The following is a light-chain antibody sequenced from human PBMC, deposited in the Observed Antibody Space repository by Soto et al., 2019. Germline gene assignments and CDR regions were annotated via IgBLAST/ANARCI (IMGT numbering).Light chain of an antibody. V-gene: IGKV3-11*01. CDR1: QSVSSY. Sequence: EIVLTQSPATLSLSPGERATLSCRASQSVSSYLAWYQQKPGQAPRLLIYGASTRATGIPARFSGSGSGTDLTLTISSLEPEDFAVYYCQQRSNWPRTFGQGTKVDIK. CDR3: QQRSNWPRT. J-gene: IGKJ1*01. CDR2: GAS.